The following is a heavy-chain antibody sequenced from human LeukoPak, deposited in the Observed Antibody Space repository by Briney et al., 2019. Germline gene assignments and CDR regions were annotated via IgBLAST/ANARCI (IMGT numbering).Heavy chain of an antibody. D-gene: IGHD1-26*01. CDR3: ARGGIVGATDY. J-gene: IGHJ4*02. Sequence: RGSLRLSCAASGFTFSSYEMNWVRQAPGKGLEWVSYISSSGSTIYYADSVKGRFTISRDNAKNSLYLQMNSLRAEDTAVYYCARGGIVGATDYWGQGTLVTVSS. V-gene: IGHV3-48*03. CDR1: GFTFSSYE. CDR2: ISSSGSTI.